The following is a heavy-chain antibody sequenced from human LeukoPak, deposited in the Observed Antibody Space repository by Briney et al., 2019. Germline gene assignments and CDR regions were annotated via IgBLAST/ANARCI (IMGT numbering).Heavy chain of an antibody. V-gene: IGHV1-2*02. Sequence: ASVKVSCKASGYTFTGYYMHWVRQAPGQGLEWMGWINPNSGGTNYAQKFQGRVTMTRDTSISTAYMELSRLRSDDTAVYYCARLYCSGGSCYSNFDYWGQGTLVTVSS. CDR1: GYTFTGYY. D-gene: IGHD2-15*01. J-gene: IGHJ4*02. CDR3: ARLYCSGGSCYSNFDY. CDR2: INPNSGGT.